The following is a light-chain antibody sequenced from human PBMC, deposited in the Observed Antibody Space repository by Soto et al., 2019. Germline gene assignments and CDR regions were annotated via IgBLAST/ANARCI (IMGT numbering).Light chain of an antibody. CDR1: QGMSTY. J-gene: IGKJ4*01. CDR2: SAS. CDR3: QQLNGYQLA. Sequence: DIQLTQSPSFLSASVGDTVTITCRASQGMSTYLAWYQQKPGKVPKLLIRSASTLQTGVPPRFSGGGSGTEFTLTSSTLQPEDSGTYYCQQLNGYQLAFGGGTNVEIK. V-gene: IGKV1-9*01.